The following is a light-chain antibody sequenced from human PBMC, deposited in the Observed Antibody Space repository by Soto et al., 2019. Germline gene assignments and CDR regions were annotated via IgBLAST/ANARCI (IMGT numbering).Light chain of an antibody. J-gene: IGKJ2*01. Sequence: DIVMTQSPDSLAVSLGERATINCKSSQSVLYSSNNKSYLAWYQQKPGQPPKLLIYWASTRESGVPDRFSGSGSVTDFTITISRLQAEDVAVYYCQQYRSAPYTFGQGTKLEIK. CDR1: QSVLYSSNNKSY. CDR2: WAS. CDR3: QQYRSAPYT. V-gene: IGKV4-1*01.